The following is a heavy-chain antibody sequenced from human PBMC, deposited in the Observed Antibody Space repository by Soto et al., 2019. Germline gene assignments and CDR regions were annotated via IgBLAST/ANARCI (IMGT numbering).Heavy chain of an antibody. CDR2: IYWDDDK. V-gene: IGHV2-5*02. Sequence: QITLKESGPTLVKPTQTLTLTCTFSGFSLSTSGVGVGWIRQPPGKALEWLALIYWDDDKRYSPSLKSRLTIAKDTSKNQVDLTMTNMDPVDTAKYYCAHLTEMDLLDYWGQGTLVTVSS. D-gene: IGHD3-9*01. J-gene: IGHJ4*02. CDR3: AHLTEMDLLDY. CDR1: GFSLSTSGVG.